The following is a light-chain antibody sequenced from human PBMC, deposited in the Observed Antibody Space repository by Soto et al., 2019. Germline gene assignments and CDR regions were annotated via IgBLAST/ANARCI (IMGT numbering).Light chain of an antibody. J-gene: IGKJ4*01. CDR3: QQYDDTLVT. CDR2: DAS. Sequence: DIQMTQSPSSLSASVGDRVTITCQASQDIANYLNWYQQKPGKAPKLLIYDASNLEEGVPFRFSGSGAGTDFTFTISNLHPEDTATYYCQQYDDTLVTFGGGTKVEIK. CDR1: QDIANY. V-gene: IGKV1-33*01.